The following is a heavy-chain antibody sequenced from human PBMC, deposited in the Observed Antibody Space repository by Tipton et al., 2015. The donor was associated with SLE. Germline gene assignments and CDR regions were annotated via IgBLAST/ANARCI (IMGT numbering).Heavy chain of an antibody. J-gene: IGHJ4*02. V-gene: IGHV4-39*07. CDR2: ISYSGNT. Sequence: TLSLTCTVSGGSISRSNYYWGWIRRPPGRGLEWIGTISYSGNTYYNPSLKSRLTISVDTSKNQFSLNLSSVTAADTAVYFCARGPTAQLERRRGHFDYWGQGTLVTVSS. CDR3: ARGPTAQLERRRGHFDY. D-gene: IGHD1-1*01. CDR1: GGSISRSNYY.